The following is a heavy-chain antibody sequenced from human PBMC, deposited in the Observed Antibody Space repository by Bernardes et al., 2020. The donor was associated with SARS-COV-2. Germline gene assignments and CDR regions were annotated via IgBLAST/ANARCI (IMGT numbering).Heavy chain of an antibody. D-gene: IGHD6-6*01. CDR2: INSDGSGT. V-gene: IGHV3-74*01. Sequence: GGSLRLSCAASGFTFSSYWMHWVRQAPGKGLVWVSRINSDGSGTSYADSVKGRFTISRDNAKNTLYLQMNSLGAEDTAVYYCAIYSSSSYGMDVWGQGTTVTVSS. J-gene: IGHJ6*02. CDR3: AIYSSSSYGMDV. CDR1: GFTFSSYW.